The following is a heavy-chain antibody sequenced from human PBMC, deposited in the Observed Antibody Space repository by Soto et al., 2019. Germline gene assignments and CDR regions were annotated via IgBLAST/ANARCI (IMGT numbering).Heavy chain of an antibody. Sequence: PGESLKISCKGSGYSFTSYWISWVRQMPGKGLGWMGRIDPSDSYTNYSPSFQGHVTISADKSISTAYLQWSSLKASDTAMYYCARQFYVSHAFDIWGQGTMVTVSS. D-gene: IGHD3-16*01. CDR2: IDPSDSYT. V-gene: IGHV5-10-1*01. CDR1: GYSFTSYW. J-gene: IGHJ3*02. CDR3: ARQFYVSHAFDI.